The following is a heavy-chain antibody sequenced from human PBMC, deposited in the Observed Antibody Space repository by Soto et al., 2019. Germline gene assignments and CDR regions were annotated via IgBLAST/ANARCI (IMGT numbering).Heavy chain of an antibody. D-gene: IGHD3-22*01. J-gene: IGHJ6*02. CDR3: ARDLIVDGPDNYGMDV. Sequence: QEQLVQSGAEVKKPGASVKVSCKASGYSLRSNYVHWVRQAPGQGLERMGWINPNSSGTVYAQKFQGRVSMTRDASLTTAYMQLNRLTSDDTAVYYCARDLIVDGPDNYGMDVWGQGTTVTVSS. CDR2: INPNSSGT. V-gene: IGHV1-2*02. CDR1: GYSLRSNY.